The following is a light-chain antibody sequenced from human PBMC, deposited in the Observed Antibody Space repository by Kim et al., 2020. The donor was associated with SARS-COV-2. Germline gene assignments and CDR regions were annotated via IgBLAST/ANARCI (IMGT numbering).Light chain of an antibody. J-gene: IGLJ2*01. V-gene: IGLV3-19*01. Sequence: AWGTTVRITCQGDSRRSYFATWYQQTPGQAPIVVIYGKNNRPSGLPGRFSGSSAGNTASLTITGTQAGDEADYYCNSRDSNDNVVFGGGTQLTVL. CDR1: SRRSYF. CDR2: GKN. CDR3: NSRDSNDNVV.